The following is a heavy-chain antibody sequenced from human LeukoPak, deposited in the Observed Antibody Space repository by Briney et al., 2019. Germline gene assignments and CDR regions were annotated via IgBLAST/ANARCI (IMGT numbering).Heavy chain of an antibody. CDR3: ARGNSDLHY. Sequence: GGSLRLSCAASGFTFSSYEMNWVRQAPGKGLEWVSYISSSGSTIYYADSVKGRFTFSRDNAKNLLYLQMNSLRAEDTAVYYCARGNSDLHYWGQGTLVTVSS. CDR1: GFTFSSYE. D-gene: IGHD2/OR15-2a*01. J-gene: IGHJ4*02. V-gene: IGHV3-48*03. CDR2: ISSSGSTI.